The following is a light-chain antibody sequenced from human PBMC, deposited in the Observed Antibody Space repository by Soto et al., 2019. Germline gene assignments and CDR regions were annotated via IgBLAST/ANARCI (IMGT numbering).Light chain of an antibody. CDR3: QQYNSYSPALT. V-gene: IGKV1-5*01. Sequence: DIQMTQSPSTLSASVGDRVTITCRASQSISSWLAWYQQKPGKAPKPLIYDASSLESGVPSRFSGSGSGTEFTLTISSLQPDDFATYYCQQYNSYSPALTFGGGTKVEIK. CDR1: QSISSW. CDR2: DAS. J-gene: IGKJ4*01.